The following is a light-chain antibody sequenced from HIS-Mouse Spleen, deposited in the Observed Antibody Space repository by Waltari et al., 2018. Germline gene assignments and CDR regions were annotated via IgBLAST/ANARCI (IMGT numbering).Light chain of an antibody. CDR1: SGINVGTYR. V-gene: IGLV5-45*02. CDR3: MIWHSSAWV. J-gene: IGLJ3*02. CDR2: YKSDSDK. Sequence: QAVLTQPSSLSASPGASASLTCTLRSGINVGTYRIYWYQQKPGSPPQYLLRYKSDSDKQPGSGVPSRFSGSKDASANAGILLISGLQSEDEADYYCMIWHSSAWVFGGVTKLTVL.